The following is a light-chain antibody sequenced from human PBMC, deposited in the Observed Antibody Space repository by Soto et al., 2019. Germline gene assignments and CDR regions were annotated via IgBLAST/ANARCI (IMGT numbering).Light chain of an antibody. CDR3: SSYTSSSTSYV. V-gene: IGLV2-14*01. CDR1: SSDVGGYNY. J-gene: IGLJ1*01. CDR2: DVS. Sequence: QSARTQPASVSGSPGQSITISCTGTSSDVGGYNYVSWYQQHPGKAPKLMIYDVSNRPSGVSNRFSGSKSGNTASLTISRLQAEDEADYYCSSYTSSSTSYVFGTGTKVTVL.